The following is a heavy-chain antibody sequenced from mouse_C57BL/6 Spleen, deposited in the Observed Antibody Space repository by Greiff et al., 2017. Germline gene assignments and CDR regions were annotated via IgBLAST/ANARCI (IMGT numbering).Heavy chain of an antibody. V-gene: IGHV1-61*01. CDR1: GYTFTSYW. Sequence: QVQLQQPGAELVRPGSSVKLSCKASGYTFTSYWMDWVKQRPGQGLEWIGNIYPSDSETHYNQKFKDKATLTVDKSSSTAYMQLSSLTSEDSAVYYCARRRDGAMDYWGQGTSVTVSS. J-gene: IGHJ4*01. D-gene: IGHD2-3*01. CDR2: IYPSDSET. CDR3: ARRRDGAMDY.